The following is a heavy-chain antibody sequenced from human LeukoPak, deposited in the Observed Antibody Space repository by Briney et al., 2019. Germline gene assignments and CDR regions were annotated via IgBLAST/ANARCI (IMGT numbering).Heavy chain of an antibody. J-gene: IGHJ3*02. V-gene: IGHV1-18*04. CDR1: GYTFTGYY. CDR2: ISAYTGNT. D-gene: IGHD1-26*01. CDR3: ARDLIVGATLAGGHDAFDI. Sequence: GASVKVSCKASGYTFTGYYMHWVRQVPGQGLEWMGWISAYTGNTNYAQNLQGRVTMTTDTSTRTAYMDLRSLRSDDTAVYYCARDLIVGATLAGGHDAFDIWGQGTMVTVSS.